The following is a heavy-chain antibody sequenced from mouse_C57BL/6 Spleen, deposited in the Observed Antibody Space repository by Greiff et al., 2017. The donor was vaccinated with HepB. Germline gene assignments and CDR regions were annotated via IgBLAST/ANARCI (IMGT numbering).Heavy chain of an antibody. D-gene: IGHD2-4*01. V-gene: IGHV5-17*01. CDR3: ATRGCDYLSYAMDY. CDR1: GFTFSDYG. CDR2: ISSGSSTI. J-gene: IGHJ4*01. Sequence: EVKLMESGGGLVKPGGSLKLSCAASGFTFSDYGMHWVRQAPEKGLEWVAYISSGSSTIYYADTVKGRFTISRDNAKNTLFLQMTSLRSEDTAMYYCATRGCDYLSYAMDYWGQGTSVTVSS.